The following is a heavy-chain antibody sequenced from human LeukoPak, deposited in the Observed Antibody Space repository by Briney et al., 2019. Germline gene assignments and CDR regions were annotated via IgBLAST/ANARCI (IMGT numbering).Heavy chain of an antibody. D-gene: IGHD3-22*01. J-gene: IGHJ6*03. V-gene: IGHV4-4*07. CDR2: IYTSGST. CDR1: GGSISSYY. Sequence: SETLSLTCTVSGGSISSYYWSWIRQPAGKGLEWIGRIYTSGSTNYNPSLKSRVTMSVDTSKNQFTLKLSSVTAADTAVYYCARDKYYYDSSVDYYYMDVWSKGTTVTISS. CDR3: ARDKYYYDSSVDYYYMDV.